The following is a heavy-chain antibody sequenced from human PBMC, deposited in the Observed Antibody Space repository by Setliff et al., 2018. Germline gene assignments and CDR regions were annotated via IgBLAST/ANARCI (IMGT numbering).Heavy chain of an antibody. V-gene: IGHV3-7*01. CDR1: GFTFSTYW. D-gene: IGHD3-16*01. Sequence: GGSLRLSCVAPGFTFSTYWMSWVRQAPGKGLEWVANINQYGSEKYYVDSVKGRFTISRDVSRHTVYLQMSSLRADDTALYYCARDQGRLGSYSHFYYMDVWGKGTTVTVSS. J-gene: IGHJ6*03. CDR2: INQYGSEK. CDR3: ARDQGRLGSYSHFYYMDV.